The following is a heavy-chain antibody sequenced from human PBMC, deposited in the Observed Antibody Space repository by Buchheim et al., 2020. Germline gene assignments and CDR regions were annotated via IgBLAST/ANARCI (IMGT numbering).Heavy chain of an antibody. CDR1: GGSISINDW. Sequence: QVQLQESGPGLVKPSGTLSLTCAVSGGSISINDWWSWVRQPPGKGLEWIGEIFHSGTTNYNPSLKSRATISVDKSKNQFSLKLSSVTAADTAVYYCASARQGPQRRIRGVMNYWGQGAL. J-gene: IGHJ4*02. V-gene: IGHV4-4*02. D-gene: IGHD3-10*01. CDR2: IFHSGTT. CDR3: ASARQGPQRRIRGVMNY.